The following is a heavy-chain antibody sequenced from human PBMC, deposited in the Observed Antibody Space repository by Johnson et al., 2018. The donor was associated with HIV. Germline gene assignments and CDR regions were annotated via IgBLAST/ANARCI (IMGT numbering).Heavy chain of an antibody. CDR3: ARARWYLGGGSCCAFDI. J-gene: IGHJ3*02. Sequence: VQLVESGGGLVQTGGSRRLSCAASGFTVDDYAMHWVRQAPGKGLEWVSGISWNSGSKGYADSVKGRFTISRDNAKNSLYVQMNSLRAEDTAVYYCARARWYLGGGSCCAFDIWGQGTMVTVSS. CDR2: ISWNSGSK. CDR1: GFTVDDYA. V-gene: IGHV3-9*01. D-gene: IGHD2-15*01.